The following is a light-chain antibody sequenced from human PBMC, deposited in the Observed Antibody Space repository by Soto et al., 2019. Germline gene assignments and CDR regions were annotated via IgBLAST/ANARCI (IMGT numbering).Light chain of an antibody. CDR2: DAS. Sequence: IVMTQSPATLSVSPGERVTLSCRASQSVSSYLAWYQQKPGQAPRLLIYDASNRATGIPARFSGSGSGTDFTLTISSLEPEDFAVYYCQQRSNWPITFGQGTRLEIK. CDR1: QSVSSY. J-gene: IGKJ5*01. V-gene: IGKV3-11*01. CDR3: QQRSNWPIT.